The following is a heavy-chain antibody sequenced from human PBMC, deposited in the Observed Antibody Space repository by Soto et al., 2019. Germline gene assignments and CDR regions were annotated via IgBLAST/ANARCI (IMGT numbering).Heavy chain of an antibody. CDR2: MNPNSGNT. D-gene: IGHD3-16*01. CDR1: GYTFTSYD. Sequence: QVQLVQSGAEVKKPGASVKVSCKASGYTFTSYDINWVRQATGQGLEWMGWMNPNSGNTGCAQKFQGRVTKTRNTSVSTAYMELSSLRSEDTAVYYCARGSEGLDPNGFDIWGQGTMVTVSS. CDR3: ARGSEGLDPNGFDI. V-gene: IGHV1-8*01. J-gene: IGHJ3*02.